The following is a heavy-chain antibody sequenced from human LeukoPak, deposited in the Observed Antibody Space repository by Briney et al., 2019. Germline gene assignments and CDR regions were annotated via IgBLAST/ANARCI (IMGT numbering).Heavy chain of an antibody. CDR3: ATEQYGSGSYYDY. CDR2: ISAVFANT. J-gene: IGHJ4*02. CDR1: GFTFDNYV. V-gene: IGHV3-23*01. Sequence: GGSLRLSCAASGFTFDNYVMAWFRQAPGKGLEWVSTISAVFANTYSADSVKGRFTISRDNSKNTLYLQMNSLRAEDTAVYYCATEQYGSGSYYDYWGQGTLVTVSS. D-gene: IGHD3-10*01.